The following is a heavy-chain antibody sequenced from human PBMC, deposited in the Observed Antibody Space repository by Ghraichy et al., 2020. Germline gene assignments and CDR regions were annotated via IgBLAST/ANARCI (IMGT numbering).Heavy chain of an antibody. CDR3: AKSLSQYSYGYDAFDI. J-gene: IGHJ3*02. D-gene: IGHD5-18*01. Sequence: GGSLRLSCAASGFTFSSYAMSWVRQAPGKGLEWVSAISGSGGSTYYADSVKGRFTISRDNSKNTLYLQMNSLRAEDTAVYYCAKSLSQYSYGYDAFDIWGQGTMVTVSS. V-gene: IGHV3-23*01. CDR2: ISGSGGST. CDR1: GFTFSSYA.